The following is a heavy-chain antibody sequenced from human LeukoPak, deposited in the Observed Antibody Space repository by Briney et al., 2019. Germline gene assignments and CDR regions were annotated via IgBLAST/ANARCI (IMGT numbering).Heavy chain of an antibody. Sequence: GGSLRLSCAASGFTFSSYAMSWVRQAPGKGLEWVSAISGSGGSTYYADSVKGRFTISRDNSKNTLYLQMNSLRAEDTAVYYCAKSYYDSSGYSPLTDCWGQGTLVTVSS. D-gene: IGHD3-22*01. CDR3: AKSYYDSSGYSPLTDC. V-gene: IGHV3-23*01. CDR2: ISGSGGST. J-gene: IGHJ4*02. CDR1: GFTFSSYA.